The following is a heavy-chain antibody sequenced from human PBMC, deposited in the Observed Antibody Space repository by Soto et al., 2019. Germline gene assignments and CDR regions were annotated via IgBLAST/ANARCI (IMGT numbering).Heavy chain of an antibody. Sequence: SVKVSCKASGGTFSSYAISWVRQAPGQGLEWMGGIIPIFGTANYAQKFQGRVTITADESTSTAYMELSSLRSEDTAVYYCAREIIAAAMGYYYGMDVWGQGTTVTVSS. V-gene: IGHV1-69*13. D-gene: IGHD6-13*01. CDR2: IIPIFGTA. CDR1: GGTFSSYA. J-gene: IGHJ6*02. CDR3: AREIIAAAMGYYYGMDV.